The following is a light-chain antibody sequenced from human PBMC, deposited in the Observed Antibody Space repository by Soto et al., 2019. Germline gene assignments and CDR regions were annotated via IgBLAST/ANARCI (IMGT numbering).Light chain of an antibody. CDR2: DVS. CDR1: SSDVGGHNY. J-gene: IGLJ2*01. V-gene: IGLV2-11*01. Sequence: QSVLTQPPSASGSPGQSVTISCTGTSSDVGGHNYVSWYQQHPGKAPKLMIYDVSKRPSGVPDRFSGSKSGNTASLTISGLQAEDEADYYCCSFAGSYTVVFGGGTQLTVL. CDR3: CSFAGSYTVV.